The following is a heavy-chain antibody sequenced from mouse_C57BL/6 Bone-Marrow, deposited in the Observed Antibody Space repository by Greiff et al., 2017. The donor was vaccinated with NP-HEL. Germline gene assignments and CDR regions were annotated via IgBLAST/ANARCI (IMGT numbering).Heavy chain of an antibody. Sequence: EVQRVESGPGLVKPSQSLSLTCSVTGYSITSGYYWNWIRQFPGNKLEWMGYISYDGSNNYNPSLKNRISITRDTSKNQFFLKLNSVTTEDTATYYCARDTNYYGSSYVGFAYWGQGTLVTVSA. V-gene: IGHV3-6*01. CDR2: ISYDGSN. J-gene: IGHJ3*01. CDR3: ARDTNYYGSSYVGFAY. D-gene: IGHD1-1*01. CDR1: GYSITSGYY.